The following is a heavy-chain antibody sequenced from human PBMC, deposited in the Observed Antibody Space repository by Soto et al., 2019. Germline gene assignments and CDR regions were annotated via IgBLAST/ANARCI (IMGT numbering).Heavy chain of an antibody. CDR2: ISSSSSTI. D-gene: IGHD3-3*01. CDR1: GFTFSSYS. CDR3: AREARGIFGVVINDASDI. J-gene: IGHJ3*02. Sequence: VGSLRLSCAASGFTFSSYSMNWVRQAPGKGLEWVSYISSSSSTIYYADSVKGRFTISRDNAKNSLYLQMNSLRDEDTAVYYCAREARGIFGVVINDASDIWGQGTMVTVSS. V-gene: IGHV3-48*02.